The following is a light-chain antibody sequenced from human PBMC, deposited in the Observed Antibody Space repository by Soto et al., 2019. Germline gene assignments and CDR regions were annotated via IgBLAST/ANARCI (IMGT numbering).Light chain of an antibody. V-gene: IGKV1-9*01. CDR2: TAS. J-gene: IGKJ5*01. CDR3: QQRNSYPIT. CDR1: QGIGSY. Sequence: DIQLTQSPSFLSASVGDRVTITCRASQGIGSYLAWYQQKPGKAPNLLIHTASTLQSGVPSRFSGSGSGTEFTLTISSLQPEDFATYYCQQRNSYPITFGQGTRLEIK.